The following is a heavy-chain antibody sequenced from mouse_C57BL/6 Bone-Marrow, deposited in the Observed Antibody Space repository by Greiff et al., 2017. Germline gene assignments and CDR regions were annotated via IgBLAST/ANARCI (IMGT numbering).Heavy chain of an antibody. Sequence: EVKLMESGPGLVKPSQSLSLTCSVTGYSITSGYYWNWIRQFPGNKLEWMGYISYDGSNNYNPSLKNRISITRDTSKNQFFLKLNSVTTEDTATYYCARGKGLRQFAYWGQGTLVTVSA. J-gene: IGHJ3*01. CDR2: ISYDGSN. D-gene: IGHD2-4*01. CDR1: GYSITSGYY. V-gene: IGHV3-6*01. CDR3: ARGKGLRQFAY.